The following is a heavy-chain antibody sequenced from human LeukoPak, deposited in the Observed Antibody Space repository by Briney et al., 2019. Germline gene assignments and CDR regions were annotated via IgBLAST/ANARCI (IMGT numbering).Heavy chain of an antibody. CDR2: IYPGDSDT. CDR1: GHSFTSYW. Sequence: GESLKISCKGSGHSFTSYWIGWVRQMPGKGLEWMGIIYPGDSDTRYSPSFQGQVTISADKSISTTYLQWSSLKASDTAMYYCARPGSSWSPRSDYYGMDAWGQGTTVTVSS. D-gene: IGHD6-13*01. J-gene: IGHJ6*02. V-gene: IGHV5-51*01. CDR3: ARPGSSWSPRSDYYGMDA.